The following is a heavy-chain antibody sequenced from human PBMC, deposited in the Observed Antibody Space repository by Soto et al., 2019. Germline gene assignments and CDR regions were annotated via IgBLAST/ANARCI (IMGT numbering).Heavy chain of an antibody. V-gene: IGHV1-18*01. Sequence: ASVKVSCKASGYTFTSYGISWVRQAPGQGLQWMGWISAYNGNTNYAQKLQGRVTMTTDTSTSTAYMELRSLRSDDTAVYYCARDRPSYDFWSGYYTLDYYYYGMDVWGQGTTVTV. J-gene: IGHJ6*02. CDR1: GYTFTSYG. CDR2: ISAYNGNT. D-gene: IGHD3-3*01. CDR3: ARDRPSYDFWSGYYTLDYYYYGMDV.